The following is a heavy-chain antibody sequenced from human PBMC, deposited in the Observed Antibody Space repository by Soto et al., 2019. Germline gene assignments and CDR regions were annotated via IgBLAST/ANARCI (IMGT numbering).Heavy chain of an antibody. D-gene: IGHD1-26*01. CDR3: GRGRSGQIVVFY. J-gene: IGHJ4*02. CDR1: GYTFTGHY. V-gene: IGHV1-2*02. Sequence: ASVKVSCKASGYTFTGHYIHWVRQAPEQGPEWMGEIGPETGATRYAQKFQGRVTMTRDMSITTVYMELNNLSPDDTAVYYCGRGRSGQIVVFYWGQGTTVTVYS. CDR2: IGPETGAT.